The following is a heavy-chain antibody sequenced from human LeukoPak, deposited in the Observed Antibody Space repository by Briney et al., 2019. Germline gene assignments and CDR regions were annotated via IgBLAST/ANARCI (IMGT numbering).Heavy chain of an antibody. V-gene: IGHV5-51*01. Sequence: GESLKISCQGSGSSFTNSWIGWVRQMPGKGLEWMGIIDAGDSDTRYSPSFQGQVTISADKTITTAYLQWSSLKATDIAMYYCAIHLLSTYTSNWNAFELWGQGTMVTVSS. CDR1: GSSFTNSW. CDR3: AIHLLSTYTSNWNAFEL. D-gene: IGHD6-13*01. J-gene: IGHJ3*01. CDR2: IDAGDSDT.